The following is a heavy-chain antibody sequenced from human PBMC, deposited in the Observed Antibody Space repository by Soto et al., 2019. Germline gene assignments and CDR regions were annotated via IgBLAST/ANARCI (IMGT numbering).Heavy chain of an antibody. V-gene: IGHV3-7*01. CDR3: ARGARI. CDR1: RFTFSGYW. J-gene: IGHJ3*02. CDR2: IKEDGSEK. Sequence: EVQLVESGGDLVQPGGSLRLSCADSRFTFSGYWMYWVRQAPGKGLAWVANIKEDGSEKNYVDSVRGRFTISRDNAKNSLYLQMNSLRAEDTAVYYCARGARIWGQGTMVTVS.